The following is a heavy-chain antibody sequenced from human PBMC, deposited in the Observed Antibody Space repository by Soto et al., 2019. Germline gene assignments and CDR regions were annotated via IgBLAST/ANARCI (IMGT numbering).Heavy chain of an antibody. J-gene: IGHJ5*02. V-gene: IGHV4-39*01. Sequence: SETLSLTCTVSGDSITSNSYFWAWIRQPPGKGLEWIGSIYYSGTTYYNPSLKSRVTISVGRSKNQFSLKLSSVTAADTAVYYCAQRLRDYGLGRERANYFDPWGQGTLVTVSS. D-gene: IGHD3-10*01. CDR3: AQRLRDYGLGRERANYFDP. CDR2: IYYSGTT. CDR1: GDSITSNSYF.